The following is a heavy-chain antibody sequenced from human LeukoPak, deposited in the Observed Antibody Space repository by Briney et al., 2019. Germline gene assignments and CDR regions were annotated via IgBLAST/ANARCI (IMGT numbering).Heavy chain of an antibody. CDR2: IYTSGST. D-gene: IGHD2-2*01. V-gene: IGHV4-4*07. Sequence: PSETLSLTCTVSGGSISSYYWSWIRQPAGKGLEWIGRIYTSGSTNYNPSLKSRVTMSVDTSKNQFSLKLSSVTAADTAVYYCARALYCSSTSCPPLGAFDIWGQGTMVTVSS. CDR3: ARALYCSSTSCPPLGAFDI. J-gene: IGHJ3*02. CDR1: GGSISSYY.